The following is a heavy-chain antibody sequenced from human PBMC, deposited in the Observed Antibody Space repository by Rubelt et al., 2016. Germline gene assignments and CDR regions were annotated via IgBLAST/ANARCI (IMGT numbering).Heavy chain of an antibody. Sequence: QVTLRESGPALVKPTQTLTLTCTFSGFSLSTSGMCVSWIRQPPGKALEWLARIDWDDDKYYSTSLKTRLTISKDTSKNQVVLTMTNMDPVDTATYYCARYYYDSSGYYYPGAFDIWGQGTMVTVSS. V-gene: IGHV2-70*15. CDR1: GFSLSTSGMC. CDR3: ARYYYDSSGYYYPGAFDI. CDR2: IDWDDDK. D-gene: IGHD3-22*01. J-gene: IGHJ3*02.